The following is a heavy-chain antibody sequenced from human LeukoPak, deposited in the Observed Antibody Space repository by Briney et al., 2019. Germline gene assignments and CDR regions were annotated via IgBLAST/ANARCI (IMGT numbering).Heavy chain of an antibody. V-gene: IGHV3-30*04. Sequence: GGSLRLSCAASGFTFSSYAMHWVRQAPGKGLGWVAVISYDGSNKYYADSVKGRFTISRDNSKNTLYLQMNSLRAEDTAVYYCARATEYSSGWYDYYYGMDVWGQGTTVTVSS. D-gene: IGHD6-19*01. CDR2: ISYDGSNK. J-gene: IGHJ6*02. CDR1: GFTFSSYA. CDR3: ARATEYSSGWYDYYYGMDV.